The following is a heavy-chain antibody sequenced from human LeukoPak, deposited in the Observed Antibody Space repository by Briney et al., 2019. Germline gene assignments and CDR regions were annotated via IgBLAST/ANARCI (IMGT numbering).Heavy chain of an antibody. J-gene: IGHJ4*02. CDR1: GFSFNNYR. CDR3: VRGPHIAATSY. CDR2: LKQDGSEK. D-gene: IGHD6-25*01. Sequence: GGSLRLSCVASGFSFNNYRMTWVRQAPGKGLEWVANLKQDGSEKQYVDSVKGRFAISRDNAKKSLYLQINTLRAEDTAVYYCVRGPHIAATSYWGQGTLVTVSS. V-gene: IGHV3-7*03.